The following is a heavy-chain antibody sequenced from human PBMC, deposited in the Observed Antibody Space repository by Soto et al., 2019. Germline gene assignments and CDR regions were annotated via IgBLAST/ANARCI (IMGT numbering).Heavy chain of an antibody. CDR1: GVSISTYY. V-gene: IGHV4-59*01. J-gene: IGHJ3*02. Sequence: QVQLQESGPGLVKPSETVSLTCAVSGVSISTYYWAWIRQPPGKGLEWIAYTSHSWTTSYNPSLKSRFTITIDTSMNQFSLKLPSVTAADTAVYYCARWGDRDDGVDPDARVRAFDIWGQGTVVTVSS. CDR3: ARWGDRDDGVDPDARVRAFDI. CDR2: TSHSWTT. D-gene: IGHD2-2*01.